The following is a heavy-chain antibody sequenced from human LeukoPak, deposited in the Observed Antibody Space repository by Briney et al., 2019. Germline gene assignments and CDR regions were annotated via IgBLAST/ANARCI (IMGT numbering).Heavy chain of an antibody. J-gene: IGHJ4*02. CDR3: AKGSLGSWYYFDY. CDR2: FGRSGSDS. Sequence: GGSLRLSCAASGFTFGTSAMSWVRQAPGKGPEWVSTFGRSGSDSYYSDSVKGRFTIFRDNSKNTLYLQMNSLRDEDTAVYYCAKGSLGSWYYFDYWGQGTLVTVSS. D-gene: IGHD6-13*01. CDR1: GFTFGTSA. V-gene: IGHV3-23*01.